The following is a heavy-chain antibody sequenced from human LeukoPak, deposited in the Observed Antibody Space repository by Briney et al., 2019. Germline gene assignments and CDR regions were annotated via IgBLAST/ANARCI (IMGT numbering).Heavy chain of an antibody. CDR3: ASSLNTVMVSPYYLEY. V-gene: IGHV3-7*01. D-gene: IGHD5-18*01. CDR1: GFTFSNSW. Sequence: PGGSLRLSCAASGFTFSNSWMAWVRQAPGKGLEWVANIKQDGSTKHYADSLKDRFTISRDNRKNLLYVQMNTLRADDTAVYYCASSLNTVMVSPYYLEYWGPGTLVTVSS. J-gene: IGHJ4*02. CDR2: IKQDGSTK.